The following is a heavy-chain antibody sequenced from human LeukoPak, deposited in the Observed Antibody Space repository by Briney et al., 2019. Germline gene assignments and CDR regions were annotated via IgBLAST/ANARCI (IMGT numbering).Heavy chain of an antibody. J-gene: IGHJ4*02. Sequence: SETLSLTCTVSGVSISSGGYYWSWIRQRPEKGLEWIGFTYYGGSTFYTPSLKSRATISVDTSENQFSLKLSSVTAADTAVYYCARSDATSAHEPACWGQGTLVTVSS. V-gene: IGHV4-31*03. CDR3: ARSDATSAHEPAC. CDR1: GVSISSGGYY. CDR2: TYYGGST. D-gene: IGHD1-26*01.